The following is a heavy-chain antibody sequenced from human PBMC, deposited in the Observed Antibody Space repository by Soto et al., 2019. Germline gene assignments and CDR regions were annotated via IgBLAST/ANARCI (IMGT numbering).Heavy chain of an antibody. CDR2: IYYSGST. Sequence: QVQLQESGPGLVKPSQTLSLTCTVSGGSISSGGYYWRWVRQHPGKGLEWIGDIYYSGSTYSNPSLKSRVTIPVDTSKNQFSLKLSSVAAADTAVYYCARGRRDGYIYYYYGMDVWGQGTTVTVSS. CDR1: GGSISSGGYY. D-gene: IGHD5-12*01. V-gene: IGHV4-31*03. CDR3: ARGRRDGYIYYYYGMDV. J-gene: IGHJ6*02.